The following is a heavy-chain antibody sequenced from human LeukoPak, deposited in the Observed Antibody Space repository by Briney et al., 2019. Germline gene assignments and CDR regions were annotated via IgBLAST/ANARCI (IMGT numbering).Heavy chain of an antibody. V-gene: IGHV4-34*01. J-gene: IGHJ4*02. CDR3: ATGELTANDY. CDR1: GGSVNSGGYY. Sequence: PSETLSLTCTVSGGSVNSGGYYWSWIRQPPGKGLEWIGEINHSGSTNYNPSLKSRVTISVDTSKNQFSLKLSSVTAADTAVYYCATGELTANDYWGQGTLVTVSS. D-gene: IGHD3-10*01. CDR2: INHSGST.